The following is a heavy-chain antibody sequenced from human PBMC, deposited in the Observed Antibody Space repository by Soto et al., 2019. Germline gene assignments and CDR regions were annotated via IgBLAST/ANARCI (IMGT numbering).Heavy chain of an antibody. CDR2: IYYSGST. CDR3: ARVYGSGSYYNVFPSYFDY. Sequence: PSETLSLTCTVSGGSISSGGYYWSWIRQHPGKGLEWIGYIYYSGSTYYNQSLKSRVTISVDTSKNQFSLKLSSVTAADTAVYYCARVYGSGSYYNVFPSYFDYWGQGTLVTVSS. J-gene: IGHJ4*02. V-gene: IGHV4-31*03. CDR1: GGSISSGGYY. D-gene: IGHD3-10*01.